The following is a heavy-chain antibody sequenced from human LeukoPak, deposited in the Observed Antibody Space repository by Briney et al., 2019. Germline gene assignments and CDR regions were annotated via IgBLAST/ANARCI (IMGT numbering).Heavy chain of an antibody. Sequence: SETLSLSCTVSGGSISTYYWSWIRQPPGKGLEWIGYIYYSGSTNYNPSLMSRLTISVDTSKNQFSLKLSSVTAADTAVYYCARLIAVAGTYRGHFDYWGQGALVTVSS. CDR2: IYYSGST. V-gene: IGHV4-59*08. D-gene: IGHD6-19*01. CDR1: GGSISTYY. J-gene: IGHJ4*02. CDR3: ARLIAVAGTYRGHFDY.